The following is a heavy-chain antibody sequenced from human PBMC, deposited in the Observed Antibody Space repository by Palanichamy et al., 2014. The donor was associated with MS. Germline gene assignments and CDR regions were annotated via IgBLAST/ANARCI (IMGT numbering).Heavy chain of an antibody. CDR3: VDLGFCSKGTCYSTDY. J-gene: IGHJ4*02. CDR2: MHGGGDLK. CDR1: GFTFSDYA. D-gene: IGHD2-15*01. V-gene: IGHV3-23*01. Sequence: EVQLLESGGGLVXPGGSLRLSCAASGFTFSDYAMSWVRQAPGKGLEWLSTMHGGGDLKFYADSVKGRFTISRDNSKNTVYLQMYSLTAEDTALYYCVDLGFCSKGTCYSTDYWGQGTLVTVSP.